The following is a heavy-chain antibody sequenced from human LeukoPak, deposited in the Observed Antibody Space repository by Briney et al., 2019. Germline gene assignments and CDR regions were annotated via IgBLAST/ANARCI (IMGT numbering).Heavy chain of an antibody. Sequence: GGSLRLSCAASGFTVSSNYMSWVRQVPGKGLEWVSVIYSGGSTYYADSVKGRFTISRDNSKKTTYLHMNSMRAEDTALYYCAGDRLTVQAFDIWGQGTMVTVSS. J-gene: IGHJ3*02. CDR2: IYSGGST. D-gene: IGHD2-15*01. V-gene: IGHV3-66*02. CDR1: GFTVSSNY. CDR3: AGDRLTVQAFDI.